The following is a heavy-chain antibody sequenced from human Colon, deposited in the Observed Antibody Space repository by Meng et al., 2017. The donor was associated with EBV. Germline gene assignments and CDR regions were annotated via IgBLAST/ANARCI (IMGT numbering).Heavy chain of an antibody. CDR1: GGSISSSSYS. CDR2: ISYGGST. V-gene: IGHV4-39*07. D-gene: IGHD5-18*01. CDR3: ARGIQIWHEIDY. Sequence: HLQLQESGPGLVKPSEPLSLTCTVSGGSISSSSYSCAWIRQPPGKGLEWIGGISYGGSTSYNPSLKSRVTISIDTSKNQFSLSLTSVTAADTAIYYCARGIQIWHEIDYWGQGTLVTVSS. J-gene: IGHJ4*02.